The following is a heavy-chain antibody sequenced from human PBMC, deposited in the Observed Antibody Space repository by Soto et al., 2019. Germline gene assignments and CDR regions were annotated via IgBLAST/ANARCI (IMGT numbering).Heavy chain of an antibody. J-gene: IGHJ6*03. V-gene: IGHV5-51*01. CDR3: ARRTWNGYDSPHYYYYYYMDV. Sequence: GESLKISCKGSGYSFTSYWIGWVRQMPGKGLEWMGIIYPGDSDTRYSPSFQGQVTISADKSISTAYLQWSSLKASDTAMYYCARRTWNGYDSPHYYYYYYMDVWGKGTTVTVSS. CDR1: GYSFTSYW. CDR2: IYPGDSDT. D-gene: IGHD5-12*01.